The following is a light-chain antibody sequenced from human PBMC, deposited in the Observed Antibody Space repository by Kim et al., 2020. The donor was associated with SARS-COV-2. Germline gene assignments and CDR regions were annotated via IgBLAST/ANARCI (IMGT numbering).Light chain of an antibody. V-gene: IGLV3-19*01. CDR3: NSRDKNKNVL. CDR2: GKN. CDR1: SLRIYY. Sequence: SSELTQDPAVSVALGQTVRITCQGDSLRIYYASWYQQRPGQAPIVVIYGKNNRPSGIPDRFSGSSSGNTASLTITGTQAGDEADYYCNSRDKNKNVLFGGGTQLTVL. J-gene: IGLJ2*01.